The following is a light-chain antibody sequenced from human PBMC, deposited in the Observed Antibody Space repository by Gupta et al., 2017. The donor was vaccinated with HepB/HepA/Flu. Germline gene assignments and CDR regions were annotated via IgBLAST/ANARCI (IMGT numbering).Light chain of an antibody. CDR3: CSYTGDLDV. CDR1: NSDVGGYNL. J-gene: IGLJ1*01. Sequence: QSALTPPASVAGSPGPSIAISCTGTNSDVGGYNLVSWYQQYPGKAPKLMIYEVSKRPSGVSNRFSGSKSGNTASLTISGLQAEDEADYYCCSYTGDLDVFGTGTRVTVL. V-gene: IGLV2-23*02. CDR2: EVS.